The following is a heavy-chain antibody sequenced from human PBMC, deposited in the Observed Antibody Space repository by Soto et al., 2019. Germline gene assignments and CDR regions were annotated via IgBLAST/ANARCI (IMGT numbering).Heavy chain of an antibody. CDR3: AREGINNYNEYYFDS. J-gene: IGHJ4*02. Sequence: LRLSCAASGFTFSSYSMNWVRQAPGKGLEWVSSISGSGNYTHYADFLRGRFTISRDNAKTSLYLQTNSLRAEDTAVYYCAREGINNYNEYYFDSWGQGTVVTVSS. V-gene: IGHV3-21*01. CDR1: GFTFSSYS. D-gene: IGHD4-4*01. CDR2: ISGSGNYT.